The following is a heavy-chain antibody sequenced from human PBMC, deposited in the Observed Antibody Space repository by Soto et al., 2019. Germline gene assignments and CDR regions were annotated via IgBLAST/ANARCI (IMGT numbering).Heavy chain of an antibody. CDR1: GFTFSSYA. D-gene: IGHD2-21*01. CDR2: ISGSGGST. Sequence: PGGSLRLSCAASGFTFSSYAMSWVRQAPGKGLEWVSAISGSGGSTYYADSVKGRFTISRDNSKNTLYLQMNSLRAEDTAVYYCAKNTILVDSYYYYMDVWGKGTTVTVSS. CDR3: AKNTILVDSYYYYMDV. V-gene: IGHV3-23*01. J-gene: IGHJ6*03.